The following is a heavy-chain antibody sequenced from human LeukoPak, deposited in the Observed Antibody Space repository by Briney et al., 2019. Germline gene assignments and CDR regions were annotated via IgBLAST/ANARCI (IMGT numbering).Heavy chain of an antibody. D-gene: IGHD2-15*01. CDR3: ATAYCSGGSCYDFLDY. Sequence: GASVKVSCKASGYTLTELSMHWVRQAPGKGLEWMGGFDPEDGETIYAQKFQGRVTMTEDTSTDTAYMELSSLRSEDTAVYYCATAYCSGGSCYDFLDYWGQGTLVTVSS. CDR2: FDPEDGET. CDR1: GYTLTELS. V-gene: IGHV1-24*01. J-gene: IGHJ4*02.